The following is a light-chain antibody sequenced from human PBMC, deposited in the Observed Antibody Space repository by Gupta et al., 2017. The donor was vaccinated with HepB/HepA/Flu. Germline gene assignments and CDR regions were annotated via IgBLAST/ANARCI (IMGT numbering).Light chain of an antibody. V-gene: IGKV1D-12*01. CDR2: AAS. Sequence: DIQMTQSPSSVSASVGDRVTIPCRASQGISRWLAWFQQNPGKAPKLLLYAASRLQSPVPSRFRGSGPATHFTLTINTRQPEDLATYYCLRANSFGSSFGWGGKV. CDR3: LRANSFGSS. CDR1: QGISRW. J-gene: IGKJ4*01.